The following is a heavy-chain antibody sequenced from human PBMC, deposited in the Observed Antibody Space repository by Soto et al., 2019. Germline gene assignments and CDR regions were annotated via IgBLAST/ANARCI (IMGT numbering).Heavy chain of an antibody. V-gene: IGHV1-18*04. CDR3: ARTIAVAIFDY. D-gene: IGHD6-19*01. CDR1: CYTFTSYG. CDR2: ISAYNGNT. J-gene: IGHJ4*02. Sequence: GXSVKVSFKASCYTFTSYGISWGRQAPGQGLEWMGWISAYNGNTNYAQKLQGRVTMTTDTSTSTAYMELRSLRSDDTAVYYCARTIAVAIFDYWGQGTLVTVYS.